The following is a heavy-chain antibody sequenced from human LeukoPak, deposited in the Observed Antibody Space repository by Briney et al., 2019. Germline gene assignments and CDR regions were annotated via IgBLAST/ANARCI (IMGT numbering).Heavy chain of an antibody. CDR2: IIPIFGTA. Sequence: SVKVSCKASGGTFSSYAISWVRQAPGQGLEWMGGIIPIFGTANYVQKFQGRVTITADESTSTAYMELSSLRSEDTAVYYCARATTMVRGVSIYYYYYYMDVWGKGTTVTVSS. V-gene: IGHV1-69*01. D-gene: IGHD3-10*01. CDR1: GGTFSSYA. J-gene: IGHJ6*03. CDR3: ARATTMVRGVSIYYYYYYMDV.